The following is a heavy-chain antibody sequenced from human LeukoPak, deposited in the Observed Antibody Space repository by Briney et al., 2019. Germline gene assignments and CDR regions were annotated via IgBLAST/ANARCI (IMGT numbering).Heavy chain of an antibody. Sequence: SSETLSLTCTVSGGSISSDNYQWSWIRQPPGKGLEWIGYINYSGSTYYNPSLKSRVTISVDTSKNHFSLKLSSVTAADTAVYYRARYGSGSTWFDPWGQGTLVTVSS. CDR2: INYSGST. D-gene: IGHD3-10*01. CDR1: GGSISSDNYQ. CDR3: ARYGSGSTWFDP. V-gene: IGHV4-30-4*01. J-gene: IGHJ5*02.